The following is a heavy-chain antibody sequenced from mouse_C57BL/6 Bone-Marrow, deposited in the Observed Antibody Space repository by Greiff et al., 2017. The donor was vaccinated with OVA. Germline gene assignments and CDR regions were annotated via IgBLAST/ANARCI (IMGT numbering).Heavy chain of an antibody. D-gene: IGHD2-4*01. J-gene: IGHJ3*01. CDR3: TSDDYDWFAY. CDR2: ISSGGDYI. V-gene: IGHV5-9-1*02. CDR1: GFTFSSYA. Sequence: EVQLQESGEGLVKPGGSLKLSCAASGFTFSSYAMSWVRQTPEKRLEWVAYISSGGDYIYYADTVKGRFTISRDNARNTLYLQMSSLNSEDTAMYYCTSDDYDWFAYWGQGTLVTVSA.